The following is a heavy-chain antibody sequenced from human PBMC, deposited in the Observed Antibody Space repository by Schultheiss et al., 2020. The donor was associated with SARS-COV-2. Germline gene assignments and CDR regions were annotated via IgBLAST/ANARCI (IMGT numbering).Heavy chain of an antibody. J-gene: IGHJ6*02. Sequence: SETLSLTCAVYGGSFSGYYWSWIRQPPGKGLEWIGEINHSGSTNYNPSLKSRVTISVDTSKNQFSLKLSSVTAADTAVYYCARHAYGGEAVWGQGTTVTVSS. CDR2: INHSGST. CDR3: ARHAYGGEAV. V-gene: IGHV4-34*01. CDR1: GGSFSGYY. D-gene: IGHD3-16*01.